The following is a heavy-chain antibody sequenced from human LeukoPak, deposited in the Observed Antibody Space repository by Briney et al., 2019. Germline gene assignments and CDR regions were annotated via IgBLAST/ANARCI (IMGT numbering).Heavy chain of an antibody. CDR1: GFTFNYYY. CDR3: ARTVDTEPLGFDY. CDR2: ISSSGSTL. V-gene: IGHV3-11*04. D-gene: IGHD5-18*01. Sequence: GGSLRLSCAASGFTFNYYYMSWIRPAPGKGLEWVSYISSSGSTLYYADSVKGRFTISRDNAKNSLYLQMNSLRAEDTAVYYCARTVDTEPLGFDYWGQGTLVTVSS. J-gene: IGHJ4*02.